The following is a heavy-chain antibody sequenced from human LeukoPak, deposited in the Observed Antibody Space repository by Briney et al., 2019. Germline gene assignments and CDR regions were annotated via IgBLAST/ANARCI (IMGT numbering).Heavy chain of an antibody. Sequence: ASVKVSCKASGYTFTSYDINWVRQAPGQGLEWMGWMNPNSGNTGYVQTFQGRFTITRNTSISTAYMELSSLRSEDTGVYYCASGGNSRSYYFTNRGQGALVTVSS. CDR1: GYTFTSYD. V-gene: IGHV1-8*01. J-gene: IGHJ4*02. D-gene: IGHD6-6*01. CDR3: ASGGNSRSYYFTN. CDR2: MNPNSGNT.